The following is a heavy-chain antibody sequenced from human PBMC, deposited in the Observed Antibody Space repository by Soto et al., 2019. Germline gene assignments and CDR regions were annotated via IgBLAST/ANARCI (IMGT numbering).Heavy chain of an antibody. D-gene: IGHD2-15*01. CDR2: ISRSAST. V-gene: IGHV4-34*01. J-gene: IGHJ5*02. CDR3: ARVVAATSRGWFDP. CDR1: NGSFGGYY. Sequence: QVQLQQWGAGLLKPSETLSLTCAVYNGSFGGYYWSWIRQPPGKGLEWIGEISRSASTNYNPSLKSRVTISVDTSKNQYSLKVSSVTAADAAVYYCARVVAATSRGWFDPWGQGTLVTVSS.